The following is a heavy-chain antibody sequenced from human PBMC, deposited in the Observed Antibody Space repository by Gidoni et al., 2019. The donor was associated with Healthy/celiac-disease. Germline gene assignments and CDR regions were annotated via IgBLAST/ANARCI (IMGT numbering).Heavy chain of an antibody. CDR1: GYTFTSYY. D-gene: IGHD3-3*01. Sequence: QVQLVQSGAEVKKPGASVKVSFKASGYTFTSYYMHWVRQAPGQGLEWMGIINPSGGSTSYAKKFQGRGTMTRDTSTSTVYMELSSLRSEDTAVYYCARAHFLEWLGAFDIWGQGTMVTVSS. CDR2: INPSGGST. J-gene: IGHJ3*02. V-gene: IGHV1-46*01. CDR3: ARAHFLEWLGAFDI.